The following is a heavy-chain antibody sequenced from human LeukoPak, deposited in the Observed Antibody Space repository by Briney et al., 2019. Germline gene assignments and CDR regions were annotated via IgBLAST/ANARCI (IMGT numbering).Heavy chain of an antibody. CDR3: ARDDRIQLWYYFDY. D-gene: IGHD5-18*01. Sequence: GASVKVSCKASGYTFTSYYMHWVRQAPGQGLEWMGWINPNSGGTNYAQKFQGRVTMTRDTSISTAYMELSRLRSDDTAVYYCARDDRIQLWYYFDYWGQGTLVTVSS. CDR2: INPNSGGT. V-gene: IGHV1-2*02. J-gene: IGHJ4*02. CDR1: GYTFTSYY.